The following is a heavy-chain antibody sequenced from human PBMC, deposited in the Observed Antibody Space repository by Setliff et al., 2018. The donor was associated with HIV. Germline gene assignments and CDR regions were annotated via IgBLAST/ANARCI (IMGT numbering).Heavy chain of an antibody. Sequence: PSETLSLTCTVSGGSMTSSNYYWGWIRHSPGRELEWVGSISYSGSTIYHPSLMSRATVSAATSKNQVSLKLTSVTVADTDVYFCARDTHYSDNSGHYSWFYFDYWGQGTLVTVSS. V-gene: IGHV4-39*07. CDR2: ISYSGST. CDR1: GGSMTSSNYY. J-gene: IGHJ4*02. D-gene: IGHD3-22*01. CDR3: ARDTHYSDNSGHYSWFYFDY.